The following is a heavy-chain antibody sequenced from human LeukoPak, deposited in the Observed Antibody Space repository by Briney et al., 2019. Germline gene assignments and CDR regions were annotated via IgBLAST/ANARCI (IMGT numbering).Heavy chain of an antibody. J-gene: IGHJ6*03. CDR3: AREGTFYYLDV. CDR1: GLTYSSYS. CDR2: IRSSNSTI. D-gene: IGHD3-10*01. Sequence: GGALTLSRAASGLTYSSYSKHGVRPAAWKELAWVAYIRSSNSTIYYADSVKGRFTLSRDNAKNSLSLQMNSLRAEDTAVYYCAREGTFYYLDVWGKGTTVTVSS. V-gene: IGHV3-48*01.